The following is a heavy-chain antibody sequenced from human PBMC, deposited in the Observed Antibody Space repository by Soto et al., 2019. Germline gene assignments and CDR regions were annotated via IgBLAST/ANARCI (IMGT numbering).Heavy chain of an antibody. J-gene: IGHJ5*02. CDR3: ASSIAARNYNWFDP. V-gene: IGHV4-59*01. Sequence: SETLSLTCTVSGGSISSYYWIWIRQPPGKGLEWIGYIYYSGSTNYNPSLKSRVTISVDTSKNQFSLKLSSVTAADTAVYYCASSIAARNYNWFDPWGQGTLVTVSS. CDR1: GGSISSYY. CDR2: IYYSGST. D-gene: IGHD6-13*01.